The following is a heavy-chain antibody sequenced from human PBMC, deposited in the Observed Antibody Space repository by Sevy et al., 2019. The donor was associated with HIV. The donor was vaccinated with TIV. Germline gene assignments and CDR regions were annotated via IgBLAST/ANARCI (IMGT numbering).Heavy chain of an antibody. D-gene: IGHD2-15*01. CDR1: XXXXSGYW. CDR2: IKPDGSEK. CDR3: ARDFVKXRPVVGXDX. V-gene: IGHV3-7*03. Sequence: QLGGSLRLXXAASXXXXSGYWMNXVXXAPGKGLEWVAKIKPDGSEKYYVDSVKGRFSISRDNAESSVYLHMKSLRGDDTAVYYCARDFVKXRPVVGXDXXGQGTMVXVSS. J-gene: IGHJ3*01.